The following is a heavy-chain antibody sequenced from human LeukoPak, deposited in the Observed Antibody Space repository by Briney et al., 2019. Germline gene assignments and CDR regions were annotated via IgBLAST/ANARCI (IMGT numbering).Heavy chain of an antibody. CDR3: ARDQGPGATGLDY. D-gene: IGHD1-26*01. CDR2: IKQDGSEK. J-gene: IGHJ4*02. Sequence: GGSLRLSCAASGFTFSSYWMSWVRQAPGKGLEWVANIKQDGSEKYYVDSVKGRFTISRDNAKNSLYLQMNSLRAEDTAVYYCARDQGPGATGLDYWGQGTLVNVSS. CDR1: GFTFSSYW. V-gene: IGHV3-7*01.